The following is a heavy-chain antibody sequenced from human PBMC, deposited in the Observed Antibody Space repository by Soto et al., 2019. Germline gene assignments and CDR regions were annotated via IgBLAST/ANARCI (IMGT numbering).Heavy chain of an antibody. Sequence: EVQLVESGGGLVKPGVSLRLSCAASGFTFSSYSMNWVRQAPGKGLEWVSSISSSSSYIYYADSVKGRFTISRDNAKNSLYLQMNSLRAEDTAVYYCARVETTVTTSKLDYWGQGTLVTVSS. CDR3: ARVETTVTTSKLDY. CDR2: ISSSSSYI. V-gene: IGHV3-21*01. J-gene: IGHJ4*02. CDR1: GFTFSSYS. D-gene: IGHD4-17*01.